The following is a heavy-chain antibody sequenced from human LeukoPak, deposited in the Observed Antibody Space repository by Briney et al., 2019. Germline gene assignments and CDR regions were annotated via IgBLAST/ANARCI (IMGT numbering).Heavy chain of an antibody. CDR2: ISSSSSTR. V-gene: IGHV3-48*04. CDR3: ARGRMSSWFYYFDY. D-gene: IGHD6-13*01. CDR1: GFTFSSYS. J-gene: IGHJ4*02. Sequence: GGSMRLSCAASGFTFSSYSMNWVRQAPGKGLEWVSYISSSSSTRYYADSVKGRFTISRDNAKNSLYLQMNSLRAEDTAVYYCARGRMSSWFYYFDYWGQGTLVTVSS.